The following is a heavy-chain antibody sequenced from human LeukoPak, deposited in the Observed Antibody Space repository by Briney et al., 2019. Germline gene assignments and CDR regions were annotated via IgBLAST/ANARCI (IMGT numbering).Heavy chain of an antibody. CDR2: IYYSGST. Sequence: PSETLSLTCTVSGGSISSYYWSWIRQPPGKGLEWIGYIYYSGSTNYNPSLKSQVTISVDTSKNQFSLKLSSVTAADTAVYYCARDTPYYGDTYYMDVWGKGTTVTVSS. CDR3: ARDTPYYGDTYYMDV. D-gene: IGHD4-17*01. V-gene: IGHV4-59*01. CDR1: GGSISSYY. J-gene: IGHJ6*03.